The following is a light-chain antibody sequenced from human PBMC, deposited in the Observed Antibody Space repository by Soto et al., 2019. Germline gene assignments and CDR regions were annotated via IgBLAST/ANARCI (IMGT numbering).Light chain of an antibody. J-gene: IGLJ1*01. CDR3: CSYAGSSTFYV. V-gene: IGLV2-23*02. CDR1: SSDVGSYNL. Sequence: QSVLTQPASVYGSPGQSLTISCTENSSDVGSYNLVSWYQQHPGKAPKLMIYEVSKWPSGVSNRFSGSKSGNTASLTISGLQAEDEADYYCCSYAGSSTFYVFGTGTKVTVL. CDR2: EVS.